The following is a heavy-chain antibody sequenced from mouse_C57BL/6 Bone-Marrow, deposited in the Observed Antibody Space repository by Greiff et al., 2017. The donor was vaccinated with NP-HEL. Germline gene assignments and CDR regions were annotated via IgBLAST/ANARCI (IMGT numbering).Heavy chain of an antibody. D-gene: IGHD4-1*01. Sequence: EVQLVESGGGLVKPGGSLKLSCAASGFTFSSYAMSWVRQTPEKRLEWVATISDGGSYTYYPANVKGRFTISRDNAKNNLYLQMSHLKSDDTAMYDSARGGLGRGFDYGGQGTALTVSA. V-gene: IGHV5-4*01. J-gene: IGHJ2*01. CDR2: ISDGGSYT. CDR1: GFTFSSYA. CDR3: ARGGLGRGFDY.